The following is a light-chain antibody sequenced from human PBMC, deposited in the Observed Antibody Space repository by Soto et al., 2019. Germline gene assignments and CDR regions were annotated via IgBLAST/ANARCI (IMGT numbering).Light chain of an antibody. CDR1: QNVTTW. CDR3: QQYDSYRM. CDR2: DVS. Sequence: IQMTQSPSSLSASVGDRVTITCRASQNVTTWLAWYQHKPGKAPKLLLYDVSNLESGVPSRFSGSGSGTEFTLTISSLQSDDFATYFCQQYDSYRMFGQGTKVDI. V-gene: IGKV1-5*01. J-gene: IGKJ1*01.